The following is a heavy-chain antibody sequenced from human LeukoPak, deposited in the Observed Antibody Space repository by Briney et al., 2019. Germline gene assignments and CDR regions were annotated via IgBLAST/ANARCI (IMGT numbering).Heavy chain of an antibody. J-gene: IGHJ5*02. CDR1: GFTFSSYA. D-gene: IGHD1-14*01. V-gene: IGHV3-30*04. CDR3: ARENLTPSVGNWFDP. Sequence: GRSLRLSCAASGFTFSSYAMHWVRQAPGKGLEWVAVISYDGSNKYYADSVKGRFTISRDNSKNTLYLQMNSLRAEDTAVYYCARENLTPSVGNWFDPWGQGTLVTVSS. CDR2: ISYDGSNK.